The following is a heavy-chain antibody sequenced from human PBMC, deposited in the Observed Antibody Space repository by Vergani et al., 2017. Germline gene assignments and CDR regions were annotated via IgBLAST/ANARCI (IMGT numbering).Heavy chain of an antibody. D-gene: IGHD3-9*01. Sequence: QVQVVQSGAEVKKSGASVKVSCKTSGYTFSNYYMHWVRKAPGQGLEWMGIINPSGGHTNYAQKFQGRVTMTRDTSPSTVYLELSSLRSEDTAIYYCAIGDYGILTGYRYWGQGTLVTVSA. CDR2: INPSGGHT. V-gene: IGHV1-46*03. J-gene: IGHJ4*02. CDR1: GYTFSNYY. CDR3: AIGDYGILTGYRY.